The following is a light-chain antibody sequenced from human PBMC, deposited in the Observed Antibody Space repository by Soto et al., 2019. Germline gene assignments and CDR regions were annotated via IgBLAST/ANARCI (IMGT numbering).Light chain of an antibody. CDR2: DVS. V-gene: IGLV2-14*01. J-gene: IGLJ1*01. Sequence: LKHPVSGYGFAVRAIAIFCTGTSSDVGAYDYVSWYQQHPGKAPKLMIYDVSNRPSGVSNRFSGSKSANTASLTISGLQAEDEADYYSPSYTSSGNYVVGTGTKVTVL. CDR3: PSYTSSGNYV. CDR1: SSDVGAYDY.